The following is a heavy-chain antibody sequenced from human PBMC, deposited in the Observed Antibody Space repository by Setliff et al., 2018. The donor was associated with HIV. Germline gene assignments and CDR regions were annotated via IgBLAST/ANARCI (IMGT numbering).Heavy chain of an antibody. CDR1: GFTFSNAW. V-gene: IGHV3-15*07. D-gene: IGHD1-26*01. CDR3: TTDLGGSYHGWNY. J-gene: IGHJ4*02. CDR2: IKSKTDGGTT. Sequence: GGSLRLSCAASGFTFSNAWMNWVRQPPGKGLEWVGRIKSKTDGGTTDYAAPVKGRFTISRDDSKNTLYLQMNSLKTEDTAVYYCTTDLGGSYHGWNYWGQGTLVTVSS.